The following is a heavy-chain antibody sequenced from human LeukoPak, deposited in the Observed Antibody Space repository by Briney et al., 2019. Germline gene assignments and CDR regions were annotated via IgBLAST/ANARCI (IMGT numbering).Heavy chain of an antibody. Sequence: PGGSLRLSCAASGFTFSSYAMHWVRQAPGKGLEWVAVISYDGSNKYYADSVKGRFTISRDNSKNTLYLQMNSLRAEDTAVYYCARESSGWYHDAFDIWGQGTMVTVSS. V-gene: IGHV3-30*04. CDR2: ISYDGSNK. CDR1: GFTFSSYA. D-gene: IGHD6-19*01. CDR3: ARESSGWYHDAFDI. J-gene: IGHJ3*02.